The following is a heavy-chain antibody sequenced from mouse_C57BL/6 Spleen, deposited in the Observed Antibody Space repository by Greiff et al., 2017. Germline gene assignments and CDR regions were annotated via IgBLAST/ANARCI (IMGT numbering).Heavy chain of an antibody. J-gene: IGHJ2*01. CDR2: IYPGSGST. D-gene: IGHD5-5*01. CDR3: AREGATSFDY. Sequence: QVQLQQPGAELVKPGASVKMSCTASGYTFTSYWITWVKQRPGQGLEWIGDIYPGSGSTNYNEKFKSKATLTVDTTSSTAYMQLSSLTSEDFAVYYCAREGATSFDYWGQGTTLTVSS. CDR1: GYTFTSYW. V-gene: IGHV1-55*01.